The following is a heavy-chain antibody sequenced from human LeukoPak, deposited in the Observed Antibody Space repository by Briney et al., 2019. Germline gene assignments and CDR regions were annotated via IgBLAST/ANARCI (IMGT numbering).Heavy chain of an antibody. CDR1: GGSISSGSYY. CDR2: IYYSGST. Sequence: PSETLSLTCTVSGGSISSGSYYWGWIRQPPGKGLEWIGSIYYSGSTYYNPSLKSRVTISVDTSKNQFSLKLSSVTAADTAVYYCAREVPGSSGDWFDPWGQGTLVTVSA. CDR3: AREVPGSSGDWFDP. V-gene: IGHV4-39*07. D-gene: IGHD1-26*01. J-gene: IGHJ5*02.